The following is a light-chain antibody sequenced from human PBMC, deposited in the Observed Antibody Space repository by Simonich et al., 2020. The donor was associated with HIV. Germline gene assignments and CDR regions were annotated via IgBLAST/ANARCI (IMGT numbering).Light chain of an antibody. J-gene: IGKJ1*01. CDR3: QQSYSTPRT. CDR1: QSVSSN. CDR2: GAY. Sequence: EIVMTQSPATLSVSPGERAPLSCRASQSVSSNLAWYQQKPGQAPRLLIYGAYTRATGIPARFSGSGSGTEFTLTISSMQSEDFATYYCQQSYSTPRTFGQGTKVEIK. V-gene: IGKV3-15*01.